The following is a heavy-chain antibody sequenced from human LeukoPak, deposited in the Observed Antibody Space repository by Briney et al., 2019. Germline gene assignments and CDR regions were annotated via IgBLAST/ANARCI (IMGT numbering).Heavy chain of an antibody. D-gene: IGHD4-23*01. Sequence: PSETLSLTCAVYGGSFSGYYWSWIRQPPGKGLEWIGEINHSGSTNYNPSLKSRVTISVDTSKNQFSLKLSSVTAADTAVYYCVRHRYGGNSGFLTGWGQGTLVTVSS. CDR3: VRHRYGGNSGFLTG. J-gene: IGHJ4*02. V-gene: IGHV4-34*01. CDR2: INHSGST. CDR1: GGSFSGYY.